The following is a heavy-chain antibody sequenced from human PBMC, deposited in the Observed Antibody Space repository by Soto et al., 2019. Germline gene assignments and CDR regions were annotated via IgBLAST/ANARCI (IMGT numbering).Heavy chain of an antibody. J-gene: IGHJ3*01. V-gene: IGHV1-18*01. CDR1: GYTLTNHG. CDR2: ITAFNINT. Sequence: ASVKVSCKASGYTLTNHGIYWVRQAPGQGLEWMGGITAFNINTQYAEKVQGRVTMTTDASTSTGYMEMTSLKSDDAAVYYCARGVDYGGNSAGAAFDLWG. CDR3: ARGVDYGGNSAGAAFDL. D-gene: IGHD4-17*01.